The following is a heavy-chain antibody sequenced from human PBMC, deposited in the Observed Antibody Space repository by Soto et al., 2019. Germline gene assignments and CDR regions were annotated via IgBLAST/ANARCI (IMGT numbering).Heavy chain of an antibody. V-gene: IGHV1-69*13. CDR2: IIPIFGTA. CDR3: ARDFGYCSSTSCYSPYAFDI. J-gene: IGHJ3*02. CDR1: GGTFSSYA. D-gene: IGHD2-2*01. Sequence: SVKVSCKASGGTFSSYAISWVRQAPGQGLEWMGGIIPIFGTANYAQKFQGRVTITADESTSTAYMELSSLRSEDTAVYYCARDFGYCSSTSCYSPYAFDIWGQGTMVTVSS.